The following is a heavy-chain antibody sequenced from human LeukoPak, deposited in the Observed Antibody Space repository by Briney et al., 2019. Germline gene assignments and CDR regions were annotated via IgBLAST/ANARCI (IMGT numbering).Heavy chain of an antibody. CDR2: FYYSGST. V-gene: IGHV4-39*01. D-gene: IGHD3-10*01. CDR3: ARHERSSITMVRGVKPKKWFDP. CDR1: GGSISSSSYY. J-gene: IGHJ5*02. Sequence: SETLSLTCTVSGGSISSSSYYWGWLRQPPGKGLEWIGSFYYSGSTYYNPSLKSRVTISVDTTKNRFSLKHSSVTAADTAVYCCARHERSSITMVRGVKPKKWFDPWGQGTLVTVSS.